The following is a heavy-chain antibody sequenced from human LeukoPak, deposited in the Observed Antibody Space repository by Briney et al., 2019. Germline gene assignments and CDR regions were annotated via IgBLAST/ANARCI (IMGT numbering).Heavy chain of an antibody. CDR1: GFTFSSSA. CDR3: AKQLGYCSDGSCYFPY. J-gene: IGHJ4*02. Sequence: GGSLRLSCAASGFTFSSSAMSWVRQAPGKGLEWVSAISSNGGHTYYADSVQGRFTISRDNSKSTLCLQMNSLRAEDTAVYYCAKQLGYCSDGSCYFPYWGQGTLVTVSS. V-gene: IGHV3-23*01. CDR2: ISSNGGHT. D-gene: IGHD2-15*01.